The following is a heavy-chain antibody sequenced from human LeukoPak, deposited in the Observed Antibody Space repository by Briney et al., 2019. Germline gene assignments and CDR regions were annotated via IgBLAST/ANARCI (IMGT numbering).Heavy chain of an antibody. J-gene: IGHJ4*02. CDR1: GFTFSSYG. CDR3: ARGYGAPMYFDY. CDR2: IWYDGSNK. D-gene: IGHD4-17*01. Sequence: GGSLRLSCAASGFTFSSYGMHWVRQAPGKGLEWVAVIWYDGSNKYYADSVKGRFTISRDNSKNTLYLQMNSLRAEDTAVYYCARGYGAPMYFDYWGQGTLVTVSS. V-gene: IGHV3-33*01.